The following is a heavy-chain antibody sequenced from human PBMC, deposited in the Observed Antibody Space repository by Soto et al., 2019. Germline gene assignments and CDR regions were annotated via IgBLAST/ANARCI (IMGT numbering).Heavy chain of an antibody. D-gene: IGHD2-15*01. V-gene: IGHV1-69*04. J-gene: IGHJ3*02. CDR3: ARDSPRGYCSGGSCYSRMFEI. CDR1: GGTFSRYS. Sequence: SVKVSCKASGGTFSRYSITWVRQAPGHGLEWIGRIIPIFGIASYAQKFQGRVTMTRDTSTSTVYMELSRLRSDDTAVYYCARDSPRGYCSGGSCYSRMFEIWGQGTMVTVSS. CDR2: IIPIFGIA.